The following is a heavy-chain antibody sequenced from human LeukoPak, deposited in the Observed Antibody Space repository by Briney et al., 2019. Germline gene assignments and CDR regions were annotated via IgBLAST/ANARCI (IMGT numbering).Heavy chain of an antibody. V-gene: IGHV3-11*04. J-gene: IGHJ4*02. CDR1: GFSFSSYA. Sequence: PGGSLRLSCAASGFSFSSYAMSWIRQAPGKGLEWVSYISSSDSTIYYTDSVKGRFTISRDNAKNSLYLQMNSLRADDTAVYYCARADCSSTSCYELDYWGQGTLVTVSS. CDR2: ISSSDSTI. CDR3: ARADCSSTSCYELDY. D-gene: IGHD2-2*01.